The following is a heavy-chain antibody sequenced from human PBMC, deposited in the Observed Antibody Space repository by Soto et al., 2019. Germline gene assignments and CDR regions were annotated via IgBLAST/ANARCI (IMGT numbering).Heavy chain of an antibody. V-gene: IGHV3-30*18. J-gene: IGHJ4*02. CDR3: AKEGGYYYDSSGYYKERRVDY. D-gene: IGHD3-22*01. CDR1: GFTFSSYG. Sequence: QVQLVESGGGVVQPGRSLRLSCAASGFTFSSYGMHWVRQAPGKGLEWVAVISYDGSNKYYADSVKGRFTISRDNSKNTLYLQMNSLRAEDTAVYYCAKEGGYYYDSSGYYKERRVDYWGQGTLVTVSS. CDR2: ISYDGSNK.